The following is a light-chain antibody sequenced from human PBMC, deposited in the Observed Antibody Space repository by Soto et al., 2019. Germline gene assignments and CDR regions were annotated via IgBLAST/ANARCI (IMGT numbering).Light chain of an antibody. V-gene: IGKV3-15*01. CDR2: GAS. CDR1: QSVSSN. CDR3: QQYNNWRGT. Sequence: EIVMTQSPATLSVSPGERATLSCRASQSVSSNLAWYQQKPGQAPRLLIYGASTRATGIPARFSGSGSETEFTLTISSLQSEDFAVYYCQQYNNWRGTFGQGTKVEIK. J-gene: IGKJ1*01.